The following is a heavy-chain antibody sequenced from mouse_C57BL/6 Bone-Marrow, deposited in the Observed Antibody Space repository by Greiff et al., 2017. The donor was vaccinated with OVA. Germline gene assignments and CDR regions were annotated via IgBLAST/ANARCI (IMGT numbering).Heavy chain of an antibody. Sequence: VQVVESGAELARPGASVKLSCKASGYTFTSYGISWVKQRTGQGLEWIGEIYPRSGNTYYNEKFKGKATLTADKSSSTAYMELRSLTSEDSAVYFCARQLRLRRFAYWGQGTLVTVSA. CDR2: IYPRSGNT. D-gene: IGHD3-2*02. CDR3: ARQLRLRRFAY. J-gene: IGHJ3*01. V-gene: IGHV1-81*01. CDR1: GYTFTSYG.